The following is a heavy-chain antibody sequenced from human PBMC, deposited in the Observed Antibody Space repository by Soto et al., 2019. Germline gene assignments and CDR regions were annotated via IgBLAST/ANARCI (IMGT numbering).Heavy chain of an antibody. V-gene: IGHV1-18*01. Sequence: ASVKVSCKASGYTFTSYGFSWVRQAPGQGLEWVAWIGANNGDTNSADKFQDRVTLTTDTSKNTLYLQMNSLRVDDTAVYYCAKVMEGMVVVPAGIGYWGQGTLVTVSS. CDR1: GYTFTSYG. CDR2: IGANNGDT. D-gene: IGHD2-2*02. J-gene: IGHJ4*02. CDR3: AKVMEGMVVVPAGIGY.